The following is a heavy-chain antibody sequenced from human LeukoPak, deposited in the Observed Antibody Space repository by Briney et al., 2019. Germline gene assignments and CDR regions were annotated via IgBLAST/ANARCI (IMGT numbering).Heavy chain of an antibody. CDR1: GYSFTSYY. CDR2: INPGGGST. Sequence: APVKVSCKASGYSFTSYYMHWVRQAPGQGLEWMGIINPGGGSTSYAQKFQGRVTMTRDMSTSTVYMELSSLRSEDTAVYYCARVDYYDSSGREYFQHWGQGTLVTVSS. J-gene: IGHJ1*01. V-gene: IGHV1-46*01. CDR3: ARVDYYDSSGREYFQH. D-gene: IGHD3-22*01.